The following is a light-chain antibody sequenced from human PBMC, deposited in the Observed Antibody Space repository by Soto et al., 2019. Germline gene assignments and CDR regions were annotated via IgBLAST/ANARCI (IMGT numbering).Light chain of an antibody. V-gene: IGKV1-5*01. Sequence: DIQMTQSPSTLSASVGDRVTITCRASQSIRSWLAWYQQKPGKAPTLLIFDASSLESGVPLRFSGSGSGTDFTLTISSLQPDDFATYYCQQYNDYPWTFGHGTRVEIK. CDR2: DAS. CDR1: QSIRSW. J-gene: IGKJ1*01. CDR3: QQYNDYPWT.